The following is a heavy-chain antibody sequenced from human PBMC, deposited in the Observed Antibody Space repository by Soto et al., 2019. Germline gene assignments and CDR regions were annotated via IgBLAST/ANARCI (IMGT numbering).Heavy chain of an antibody. CDR2: FDPEDGET. J-gene: IGHJ4*02. CDR3: ATGLSPFMITFGGVIAY. CDR1: GYTLTELS. V-gene: IGHV1-24*01. D-gene: IGHD3-16*02. Sequence: ASVKVSCKVSGYTLTELSMHWVRQAPGKGLEWMGGFDPEDGETIYAQKFQGRVTMTEDTSTDTAYMELSSLRSEDTAVYYCATGLSPFMITFGGVIAYWGQGILVTVSS.